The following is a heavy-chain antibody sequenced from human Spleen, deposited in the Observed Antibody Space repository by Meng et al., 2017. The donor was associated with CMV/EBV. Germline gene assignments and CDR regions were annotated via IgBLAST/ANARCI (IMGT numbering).Heavy chain of an antibody. CDR1: GFTFSNYA. D-gene: IGHD2-2*01. CDR2: ISGSTGST. J-gene: IGHJ6*02. Sequence: GGSLRLSCAASGFTFSNYAMTWVRQAPGKGLEWVSGISGSTGSTFYGDSVKGRFTVSRDNSKNTLYLQMNSLRAEDTAVYYCARGYCSSTTNCYGMDVWGQGTTVTVSS. CDR3: ARGYCSSTTNCYGMDV. V-gene: IGHV3-23*01.